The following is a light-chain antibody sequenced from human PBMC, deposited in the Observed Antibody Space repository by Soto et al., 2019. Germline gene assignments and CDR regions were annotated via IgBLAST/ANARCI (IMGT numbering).Light chain of an antibody. CDR3: QKYNSAALT. Sequence: SLSAAAVSVSTEERATISCRASQSVSSDLAWYQQKPGKVPKLLIYAASTLQSGVPSRFSGSGSGTDFTLTISSLQPEDVATYYCQKYNSAALTFAGGTKVDI. V-gene: IGKV1-27*01. CDR2: AAS. J-gene: IGKJ4*01. CDR1: QSVSSD.